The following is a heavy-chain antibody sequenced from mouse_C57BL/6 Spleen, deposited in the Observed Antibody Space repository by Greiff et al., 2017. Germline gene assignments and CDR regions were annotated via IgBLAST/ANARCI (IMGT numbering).Heavy chain of an antibody. D-gene: IGHD2-4*01. V-gene: IGHV5-4*01. CDR2: ISDGGSYT. J-gene: IGHJ2*01. CDR3: ARDDDYDVFAY. CDR1: GFTFSSYA. Sequence: EVKRVESGGGLVKPGGSLKLSCAASGFTFSSYAMSWVRQTPEQRLEWVATISDGGSYTYYPDNVKGRFTISRDNDKNNLYLQMSHLKSEDTAMYYCARDDDYDVFAYWGQGTTLTVSS.